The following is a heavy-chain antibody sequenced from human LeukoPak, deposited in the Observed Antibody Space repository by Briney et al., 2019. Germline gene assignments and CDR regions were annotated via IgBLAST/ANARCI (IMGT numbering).Heavy chain of an antibody. J-gene: IGHJ4*02. CDR1: GGSISSYY. CDR3: ARVVGSYPYSLDI. D-gene: IGHD1-26*01. Sequence: SETLSLTCTVSGGSISSYYWSWIRQPPGKGLEWIGYIYYSGSTNYNPSLKSRVTISLDTSKNQFSLKLSSVTAADTAVYDCARVVGSYPYSLDIWGQGTLATVSS. V-gene: IGHV4-59*01. CDR2: IYYSGST.